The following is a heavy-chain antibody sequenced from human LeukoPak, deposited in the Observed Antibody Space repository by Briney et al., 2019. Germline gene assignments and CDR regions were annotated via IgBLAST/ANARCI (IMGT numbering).Heavy chain of an antibody. CDR1: GFTFDDYA. Sequence: GRSLRLSCAASGFTFDDYAMHWVRQAPGKGLEWFSGISWNSGSIGYADSVKGRFTISRDNAKNSLYLQMNSLRAEDTALYYCAKDMRGFDYWGQGTLVTVSS. CDR3: AKDMRGFDY. V-gene: IGHV3-9*01. CDR2: ISWNSGSI. J-gene: IGHJ4*02.